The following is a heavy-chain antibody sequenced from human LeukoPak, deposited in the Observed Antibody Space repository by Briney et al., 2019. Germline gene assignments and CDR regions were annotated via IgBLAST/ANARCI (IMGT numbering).Heavy chain of an antibody. CDR2: ISVSGENT. V-gene: IGHV3-23*01. Sequence: GGSLRLSCAASGFTFSSYAMTWVRQAPGKGLQSVSTISVSGENTYYADSVKGRFTISRDIPKSTLYLQMNSLRAEDTAVYYCARGSDFVWGSYRPYFDYWGQGTLVTVSS. CDR1: GFTFSSYA. D-gene: IGHD3-16*02. J-gene: IGHJ4*02. CDR3: ARGSDFVWGSYRPYFDY.